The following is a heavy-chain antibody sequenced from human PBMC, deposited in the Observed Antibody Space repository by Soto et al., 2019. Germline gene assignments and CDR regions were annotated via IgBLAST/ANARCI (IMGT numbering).Heavy chain of an antibody. CDR1: GGSISSYY. CDR2: IYTSGST. V-gene: IGHV4-4*07. D-gene: IGHD5-12*01. Sequence: SETLSLTCTVSGGSISSYYWSWIRQPAGKGLEWIGRIYTSGSTNYNPSLKSRVTMSVDTSKNQFSLKLSSVTAADTAVYYCARGTLAATTEWFDYWGQGTLLTVSS. CDR3: ARGTLAATTEWFDY. J-gene: IGHJ4*02.